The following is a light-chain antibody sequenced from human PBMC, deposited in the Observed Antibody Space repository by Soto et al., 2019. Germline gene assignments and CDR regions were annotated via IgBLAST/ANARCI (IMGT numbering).Light chain of an antibody. Sequence: EIVLTQSPGTLSLSPGERATLSCRASQNIGSSYLAWYQQRPGQAPRLLIYVASNRATGIPDRFSGSGSGTDFTLTISRLEPEEFAVYYCQQYRHARTFGQGTKVEIK. CDR3: QQYRHART. CDR1: QNIGSSY. V-gene: IGKV3-20*01. CDR2: VAS. J-gene: IGKJ1*01.